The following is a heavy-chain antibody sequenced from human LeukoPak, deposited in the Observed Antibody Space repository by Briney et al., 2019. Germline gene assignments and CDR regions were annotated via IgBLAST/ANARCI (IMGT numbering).Heavy chain of an antibody. D-gene: IGHD6-13*01. V-gene: IGHV1-69*13. CDR1: GGSFSTSA. Sequence: SVKVSCKAFGGSFSTSAVSWVRQAPGQGLECLGGVIPSLGTANYPRKFRGRVTISVDESTNTAYMELSSLRSDDTAVYYCARASLVAAGDYFDYWGQGTLVTVSS. J-gene: IGHJ4*02. CDR3: ARASLVAAGDYFDY. CDR2: VIPSLGTA.